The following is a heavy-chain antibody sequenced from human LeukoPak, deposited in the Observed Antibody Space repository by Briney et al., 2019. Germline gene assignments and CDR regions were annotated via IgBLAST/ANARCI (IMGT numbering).Heavy chain of an antibody. Sequence: GGSLRLSCAASGFTFSSYEMNWVRQAPGKGLEWVSYISSSGSTIYYADSVKGRFTISRDNSKNTVYLQMNGLRAEDTALYYCARDSNTRNWGQGTLVTVSS. V-gene: IGHV3-48*03. J-gene: IGHJ4*02. CDR2: ISSSGSTI. D-gene: IGHD1-26*01. CDR1: GFTFSSYE. CDR3: ARDSNTRN.